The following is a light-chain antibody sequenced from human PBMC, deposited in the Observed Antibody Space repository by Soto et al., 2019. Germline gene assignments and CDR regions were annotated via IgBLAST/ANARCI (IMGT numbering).Light chain of an antibody. CDR2: EVS. J-gene: IGLJ1*01. V-gene: IGLV2-14*01. Sequence: QSVLTQPVSVSGSPGQSITISCTGTSSDVGNNNYVSWYQQHPGKAPKLMIFEVSDRPSGISNRFSGSKSGNTASLTISGLQSEDEADYYCSSYATSNTLVFGTGTKVTVL. CDR3: SSYATSNTLV. CDR1: SSDVGNNNY.